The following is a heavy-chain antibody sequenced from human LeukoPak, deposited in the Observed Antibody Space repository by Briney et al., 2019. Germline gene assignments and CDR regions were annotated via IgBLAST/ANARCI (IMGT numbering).Heavy chain of an antibody. V-gene: IGHV3-48*02. D-gene: IGHD4-17*01. Sequence: PGGSLRLSCAASGFTFSSYSMGWVRQAPGRGLEWVSFVSNTGGAKYYAAFAKGRFTISRDNANNSLYLQMNSLRDEDSALYYCARDNNDYGFDYWGQGTLVTVSS. J-gene: IGHJ4*02. CDR1: GFTFSSYS. CDR2: VSNTGGAK. CDR3: ARDNNDYGFDY.